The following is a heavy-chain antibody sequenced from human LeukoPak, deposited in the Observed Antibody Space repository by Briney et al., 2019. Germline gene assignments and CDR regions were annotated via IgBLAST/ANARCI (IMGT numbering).Heavy chain of an antibody. CDR3: ARVDFWSCYPDY. CDR1: GGSISSSSYY. Sequence: PSETLSLTCTVSGGSISSSSYYWGWIRQPPGKGLEWIGSIYYSGSTYYNPSLKSRVTISVDTSKNQFSLKLSSVTAADTAVYYCARVDFWSCYPDYWGQGTLVTVSS. V-gene: IGHV4-39*07. J-gene: IGHJ4*02. D-gene: IGHD3-3*01. CDR2: IYYSGST.